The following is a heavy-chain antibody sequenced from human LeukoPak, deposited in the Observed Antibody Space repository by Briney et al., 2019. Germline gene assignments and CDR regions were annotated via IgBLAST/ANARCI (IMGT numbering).Heavy chain of an antibody. CDR1: GFTFSSYA. D-gene: IGHD5-12*01. V-gene: IGHV3-64*01. Sequence: GGSLRLSCAASGFTFSSYAMHWVRQAPGKGLEYVSAISSNGGSTYYANSVKGRFTISGDNSKNTLYLQMNSLRAEDTAVYYCAKDLGVATAPFDYWGQGTLVTVSS. CDR2: ISSNGGST. CDR3: AKDLGVATAPFDY. J-gene: IGHJ4*02.